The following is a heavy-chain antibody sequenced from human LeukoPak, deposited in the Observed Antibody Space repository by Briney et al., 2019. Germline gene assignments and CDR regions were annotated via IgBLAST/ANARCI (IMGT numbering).Heavy chain of an antibody. V-gene: IGHV4-39*07. CDR1: GDSFTSVTDY. CDR3: ARDGDMATDY. J-gene: IGHJ4*02. D-gene: IGHD2-15*01. CDR2: GDYSGGT. Sequence: SETLSLTCTVSGDSFTSVTDYWAWIRQPPGKGLEWIASGDYSGGTYYNPSLESRVAISADMSKNQISLKLSSVTAADTAVYYCARDGDMATDYWGQGTLVTVSS.